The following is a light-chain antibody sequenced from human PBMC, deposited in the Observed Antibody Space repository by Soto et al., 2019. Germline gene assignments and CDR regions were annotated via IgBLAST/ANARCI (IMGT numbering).Light chain of an antibody. Sequence: EIVLAQSPGTLWFSPVERSTLSCFASQSVSSYLAWYQQKPGQAPRLLIYDASNRATGIPARFSGSGSGTDFTLTLSSLEPEDFAVYYCQQRSNWPITFGQGTRLEIK. CDR3: QQRSNWPIT. J-gene: IGKJ5*01. CDR1: QSVSSY. V-gene: IGKV3-11*01. CDR2: DAS.